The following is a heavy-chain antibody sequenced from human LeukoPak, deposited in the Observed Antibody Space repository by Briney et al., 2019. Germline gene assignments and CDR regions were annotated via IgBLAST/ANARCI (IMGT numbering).Heavy chain of an antibody. CDR1: GFTFSRYW. V-gene: IGHV3-7*01. CDR2: IKLDGSEQ. D-gene: IGHD6-6*01. J-gene: IGHJ4*02. CDR3: ARAPARARLDY. Sequence: GGSLRLSCAASGFTFSRYWMYWVRQPPGKGLEWVASIKLDGSEQYYVDSVKGRFTISRDNAKSSLYLQMNSLRAEDTAVYYCARAPARARLDYWGQGTLVTVSS.